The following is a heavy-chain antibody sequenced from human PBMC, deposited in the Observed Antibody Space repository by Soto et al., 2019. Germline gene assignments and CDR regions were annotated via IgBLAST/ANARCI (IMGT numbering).Heavy chain of an antibody. Sequence: QEQLQESGPGLVKPSGTLSPTCAVSSSSISSSNCWSWVRQPPGKGLEWIGEISHNGSTNYNPSLKRRVTISVDKSKNQFSLKLSSVTAADTAVYYCARAFGYSGSHYYYYYMDVWGKGTPVTVSS. D-gene: IGHD1-26*01. V-gene: IGHV4-4*02. CDR1: SSSISSSNC. J-gene: IGHJ6*03. CDR3: ARAFGYSGSHYYYYYMDV. CDR2: ISHNGST.